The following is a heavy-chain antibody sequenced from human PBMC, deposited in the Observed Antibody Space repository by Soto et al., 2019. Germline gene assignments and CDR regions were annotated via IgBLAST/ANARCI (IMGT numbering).Heavy chain of an antibody. D-gene: IGHD3-22*01. CDR3: ARGVTMIVVVTPFDY. V-gene: IGHV3-30-3*01. Sequence: LRLSCAASGFTFSSYAMHWVRQAPGKGLEWVAVISYDGSNKYYADSVKGRFTISRDNSKNTLYLQMNSLRAEDTAVYYCARGVTMIVVVTPFDYWGQGTLVTVSS. CDR1: GFTFSSYA. CDR2: ISYDGSNK. J-gene: IGHJ4*02.